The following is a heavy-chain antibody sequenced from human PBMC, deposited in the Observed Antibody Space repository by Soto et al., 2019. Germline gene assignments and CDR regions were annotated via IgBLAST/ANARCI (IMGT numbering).Heavy chain of an antibody. Sequence: QVQLVESGGGVVQPGRSLRLSCAASGFTFSSYGMHWVRQAPGKGLEWVAVIWYDGSNKYYADSVKGRFTISRDNSKNTLYLQMNSLRAEDTAVYYCARDQNYGSGSYDYWGQGTLVTVSS. CDR2: IWYDGSNK. D-gene: IGHD3-10*01. J-gene: IGHJ4*02. V-gene: IGHV3-33*01. CDR1: GFTFSSYG. CDR3: ARDQNYGSGSYDY.